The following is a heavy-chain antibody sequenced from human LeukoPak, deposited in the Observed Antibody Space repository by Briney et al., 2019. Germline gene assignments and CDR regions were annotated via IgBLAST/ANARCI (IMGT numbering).Heavy chain of an antibody. CDR1: GGSISSSSHY. CDR3: ARAPHFFDAVGSRYYFDY. Sequence: SETLSLTCTVSGGSISSSSHYWGWIRQPPGKGLEWIGSIYYSGRTYYNPSLKSRVTISVDTSNNQVSLKVSSVTAADTAVYYCARAPHFFDAVGSRYYFDYWGQGTLVTVSS. V-gene: IGHV4-39*07. CDR2: IYYSGRT. D-gene: IGHD3-10*01. J-gene: IGHJ4*02.